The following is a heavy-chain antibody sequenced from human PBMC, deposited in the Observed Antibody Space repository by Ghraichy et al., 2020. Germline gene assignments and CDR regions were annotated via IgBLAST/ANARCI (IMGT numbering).Heavy chain of an antibody. J-gene: IGHJ6*02. CDR1: GFAFSSYG. V-gene: IGHV3-30*18. D-gene: IGHD4-11*01. CDR3: AKDLYSNDYYYYAMDV. CDR2: ISYDGTNK. Sequence: GGSLRLSCAASGFAFSSYGIHWVRQAPGKGLEWVAVISYDGTNKYYADSVKGRFTISRDNSKNTLYLQMNSLRAEDTAVYYCAKDLYSNDYYYYAMDVWGQGTTVTVSS.